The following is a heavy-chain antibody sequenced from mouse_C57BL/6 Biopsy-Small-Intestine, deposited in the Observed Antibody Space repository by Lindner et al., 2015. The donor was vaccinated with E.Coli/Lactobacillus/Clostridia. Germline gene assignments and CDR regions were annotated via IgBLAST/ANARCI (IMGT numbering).Heavy chain of an antibody. CDR3: ARGHYYVYYFDY. D-gene: IGHD1-1*02. Sequence: VQLQESGAELAKPGTSVKMSCKASGYMFTSYWMNWVKQRPGQGLEWIGAINPYNGYTEYNQKFKDKAILTADKSSSTAYMQLSSLTSEDSAVYYCARGHYYVYYFDYWGQGTTLTVSS. CDR2: INPYNGYT. J-gene: IGHJ2*01. V-gene: IGHV1-7*01. CDR1: GYMFTSYW.